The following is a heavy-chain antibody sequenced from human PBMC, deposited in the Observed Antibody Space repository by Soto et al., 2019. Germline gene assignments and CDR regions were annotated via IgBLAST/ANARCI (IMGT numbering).Heavy chain of an antibody. J-gene: IGHJ4*02. CDR3: ARDFRYYDYVWGSYRYTGPLGPPDY. CDR1: GFTFSRYA. CDR2: ISYDGSNK. D-gene: IGHD3-16*02. V-gene: IGHV3-30-3*01. Sequence: PGGSLRLSCAASGFTFSRYAMHWVRQAPGKGLEWVAVISYDGSNKYYADSVKGRFTISRDNSKNTLYLQMNSLRAEDTAVYYCARDFRYYDYVWGSYRYTGPLGPPDYWGQGTLVTVSS.